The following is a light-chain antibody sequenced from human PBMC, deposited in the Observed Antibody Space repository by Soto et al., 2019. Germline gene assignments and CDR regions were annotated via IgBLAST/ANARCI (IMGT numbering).Light chain of an antibody. CDR2: NAS. CDR1: QSVSTF. J-gene: IGKJ5*01. V-gene: IGKV3-11*01. Sequence: TNSPVTLSMSPGDRPVLSFRASQSVSTFLAWFQQKPGQPPRLLIYNASNRTTGIQARFSGSGSGTDFTLTISSREPEDFAVYYCQQRSECHTNSLGQGTRLEI. CDR3: QQRSECHTNS.